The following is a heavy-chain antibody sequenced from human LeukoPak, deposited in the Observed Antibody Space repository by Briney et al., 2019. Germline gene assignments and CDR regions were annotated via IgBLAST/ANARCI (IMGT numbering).Heavy chain of an antibody. CDR1: GGTFSSYA. CDR3: ARGVDGYNRIALTTHYYYMDV. V-gene: IGHV1-69*05. J-gene: IGHJ6*03. CDR2: IIPIFGTA. D-gene: IGHD5-24*01. Sequence: SVKVSCKASGGTFSSYAISWVRQAPGQGLEWMGGIIPIFGTANYAQKFQGRVTITTDESTSTAYMELSSLRSEDTAVYYCARGVDGYNRIALTTHYYYMDVWGKGTTVTVSS.